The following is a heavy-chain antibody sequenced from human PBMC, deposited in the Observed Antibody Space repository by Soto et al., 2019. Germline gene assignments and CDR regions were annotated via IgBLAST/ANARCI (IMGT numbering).Heavy chain of an antibody. J-gene: IGHJ5*02. CDR2: IYYSGST. D-gene: IGHD2-15*01. Sequence: SEILSLTCTVSGGSISSGGYYWSWIRQHPGKGLEWIGYIYYSGSTYYNPSLKSRVTISVDTSKNQFSLKLSSVTAADTAVYYCASYIVVVVADNWFDPWGQGTLVTVSS. CDR3: ASYIVVVVADNWFDP. V-gene: IGHV4-31*03. CDR1: GGSISSGGYY.